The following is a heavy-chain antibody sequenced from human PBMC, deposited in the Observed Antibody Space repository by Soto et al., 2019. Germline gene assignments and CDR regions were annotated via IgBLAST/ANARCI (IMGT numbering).Heavy chain of an antibody. CDR1: GFTFSSYA. Sequence: GGSLRLSCAASGFTFSSYAMHWVRQAPGKGLEWVAVISYDGSNKYYADSVKGRFTISRDNSKNTLYLQMNSLRAEDTAVYYCASSSWYRYYFDYWGQGTLVTVSS. D-gene: IGHD6-13*01. V-gene: IGHV3-30-3*01. J-gene: IGHJ4*02. CDR2: ISYDGSNK. CDR3: ASSSWYRYYFDY.